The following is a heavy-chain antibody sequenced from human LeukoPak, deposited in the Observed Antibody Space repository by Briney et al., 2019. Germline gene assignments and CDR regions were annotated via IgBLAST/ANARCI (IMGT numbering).Heavy chain of an antibody. V-gene: IGHV3-7*03. CDR2: INQDGSDT. Sequence: GGSLRLSCTASGFTFSNYWMNWARQAPGKGLEWVAIINQDGSDTNYVDSVKGRFTISRDNAKNSLSLQMNSLRAEDTAVYYCANQQYYDILTGYFYWGQGTLVTVSS. CDR1: GFTFSNYW. J-gene: IGHJ4*02. D-gene: IGHD3-9*01. CDR3: ANQQYYDILTGYFY.